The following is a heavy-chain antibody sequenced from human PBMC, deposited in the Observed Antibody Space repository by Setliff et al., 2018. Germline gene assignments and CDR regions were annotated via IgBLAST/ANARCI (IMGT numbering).Heavy chain of an antibody. CDR1: GGSINGYY. CDR3: ARECISGGWYGEGESGYYMDV. D-gene: IGHD6-19*01. Sequence: SETLSLTCTVSGGSINGYYWAWIRQPPGMRLEWIGHIHSSGSINYNPSVQGRVTMSVDRSNNHFSLKLTSLIAADTAVYYCARECISGGWYGEGESGYYMDVWGKGTTVTVSS. V-gene: IGHV4-59*01. CDR2: IHSSGSI. J-gene: IGHJ6*03.